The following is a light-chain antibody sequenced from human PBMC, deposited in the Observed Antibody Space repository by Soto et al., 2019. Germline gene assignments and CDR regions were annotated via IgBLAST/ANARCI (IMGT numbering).Light chain of an antibody. J-gene: IGKJ2*01. V-gene: IGKV2-30*01. CDR2: NVS. CDR3: MQSTHWPPYT. CDR1: QSLAYIDGNTY. Sequence: EVVMPQSPLSLPVTLGQPASISCRSSQSLAYIDGNTYLTWFHQRPGQSPRRLIYNVSNRDSGVPDIFSGSVSGTDFTLKISRVEAEDVGIYYCMQSTHWPPYTFGQRTKLEIK.